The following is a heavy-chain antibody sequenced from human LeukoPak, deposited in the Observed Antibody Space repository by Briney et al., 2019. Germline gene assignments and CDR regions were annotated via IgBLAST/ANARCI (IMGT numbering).Heavy chain of an antibody. D-gene: IGHD2-2*01. CDR1: GFTFSSYA. CDR3: AKLIPLVDCSSTSCYGFDY. CDR2: IIGSGGST. J-gene: IGHJ4*02. V-gene: IGHV3-23*01. Sequence: GGSLRLSCAASGFTFSSYAMSWVRQAPGKGLEWVSTIIGSGGSTYYADSVKGRFTISRDNSKNTLYLQMNSLRAGDTAVYYCAKLIPLVDCSSTSCYGFDYWGQGTLVTVSS.